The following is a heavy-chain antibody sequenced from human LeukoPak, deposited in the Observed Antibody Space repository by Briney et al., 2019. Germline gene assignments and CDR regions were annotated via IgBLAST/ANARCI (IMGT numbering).Heavy chain of an antibody. CDR2: IYYSGST. J-gene: IGHJ4*02. CDR1: GGSISSYY. D-gene: IGHD1-26*01. V-gene: IGHV4-59*01. CDR3: ARVRGGSYYFDY. Sequence: PSETLSLTCTVSGGSISSYYWSWIRKPPGKGQEWIGYIYYSGSTNYNPSPKSRVTISVDTSMNQFSLKLSSVTAADTAVYYCARVRGGSYYFDYWGQGTLVTVSS.